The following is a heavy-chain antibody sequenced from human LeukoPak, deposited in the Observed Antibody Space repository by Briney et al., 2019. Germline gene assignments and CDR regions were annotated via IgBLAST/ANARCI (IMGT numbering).Heavy chain of an antibody. CDR3: ARGPTMVRGLSYYYMDV. CDR1: GYTFTSYD. CDR2: MNPNSGNT. J-gene: IGHJ6*03. V-gene: IGHV1-8*03. D-gene: IGHD3-10*01. Sequence: ASVKVSCKASGYTFTSYDINGVRQATGQGLEWMGWMNPNSGNTGYAQKFQGRVTITRNTSISTAYMELSSLRSENTAVYYCARGPTMVRGLSYYYMDVWGKGTTVTVSS.